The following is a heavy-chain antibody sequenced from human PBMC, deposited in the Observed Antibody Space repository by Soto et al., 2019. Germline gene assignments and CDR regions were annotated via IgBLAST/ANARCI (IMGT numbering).Heavy chain of an antibody. CDR3: ARDGGLTFRCLQKPAGSFDL. CDR2: INSDGRST. V-gene: IGHV3-74*01. D-gene: IGHD3-16*01. CDR1: GFTFSSYW. Sequence: EVQLVESGGGLVQPGWSLRLSCAASGFTFSSYWMHWVRQAPGKGLVWVSRINSDGRSTSYSDSVKGRFTISRDNAKNTLYLQMNSLRAEDTAVYYCARDGGLTFRCLQKPAGSFDLWGRGTLVTFSS. J-gene: IGHJ2*01.